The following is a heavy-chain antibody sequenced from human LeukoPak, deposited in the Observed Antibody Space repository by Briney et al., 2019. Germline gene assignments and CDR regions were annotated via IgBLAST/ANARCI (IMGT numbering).Heavy chain of an antibody. Sequence: PGGSLRLSCAASGFTVSSNYMSWVRQAPGKGLEWVSVIYSGGSTYYADSVKGRFTISRDNSKNTLYLQMNSLRAEDTAVYYCARAGGIAAAGFVDVWGKGTTVTASS. CDR3: ARAGGIAAAGFVDV. J-gene: IGHJ6*04. V-gene: IGHV3-53*01. CDR2: IYSGGST. CDR1: GFTVSSNY. D-gene: IGHD6-25*01.